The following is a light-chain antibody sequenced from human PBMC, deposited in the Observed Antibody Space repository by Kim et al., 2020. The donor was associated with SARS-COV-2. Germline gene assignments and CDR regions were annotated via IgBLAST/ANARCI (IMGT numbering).Light chain of an antibody. CDR1: SGSIGSKY. CDR2: EDN. CDR3: QSSDSSNHVV. V-gene: IGLV6-57*03. Sequence: TVTLPCTRSSGSIGSKYVHWYQQRPGSAPTTVIYEDNQRPSGVPDRFSGSIDTSSNSASLTISGLKTEDEADYFCQSSDSSNHVVFGGGTQLTVL. J-gene: IGLJ2*01.